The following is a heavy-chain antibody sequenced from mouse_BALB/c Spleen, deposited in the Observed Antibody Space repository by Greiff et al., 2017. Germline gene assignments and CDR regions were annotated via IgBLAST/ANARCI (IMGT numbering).Heavy chain of an antibody. CDR3: ARGGSSSGYVDYAMDY. CDR2: ISYSGST. J-gene: IGHJ4*01. CDR1: GDSITSGY. Sequence: EVMLVESGPSLVKPSQTLSLTCSVTGDSITSGYWNWIRKFPGNKLEYMGYISYSGSTYYNPSLKSRISITRDTSKNQYYLQLNSVTTEDTATYYCARGGSSSGYVDYAMDYWGQGTSVTVSS. V-gene: IGHV3-8*02. D-gene: IGHD3-1*01.